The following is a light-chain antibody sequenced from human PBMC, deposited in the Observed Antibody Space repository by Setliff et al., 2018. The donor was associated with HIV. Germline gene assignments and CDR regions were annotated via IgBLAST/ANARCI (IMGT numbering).Light chain of an antibody. J-gene: IGLJ1*01. Sequence: QSALTQPPSVSGAPGQRVTISCTGSSSNIGAGYDVHWYQQLPGTVPKLLIYGNSNRPSGVPDRFSGSKSGTSASLAITGLQAEDEADYYCQSYDSSLSGPYVFGSGTKGTVL. V-gene: IGLV1-40*01. CDR1: SSNIGAGYD. CDR3: QSYDSSLSGPYV. CDR2: GNS.